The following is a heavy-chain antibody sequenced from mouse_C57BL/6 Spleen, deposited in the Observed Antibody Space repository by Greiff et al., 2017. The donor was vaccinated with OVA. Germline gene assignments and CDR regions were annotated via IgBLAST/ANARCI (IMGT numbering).Heavy chain of an antibody. V-gene: IGHV1-64*01. J-gene: IGHJ2*01. CDR3: ARSASYYGSSYYFDY. CDR2: IHPNSGST. D-gene: IGHD1-1*01. Sequence: VQLQQPGAELVKPGASVKLSCKASGYTFTSYWMHWVKQRPGQGLEWIGMIHPNSGSTNYNEKFKSKATLTVDKSSSTAYMQLSSLTSEDSAVYYCARSASYYGSSYYFDYWGQGTTLTVSS. CDR1: GYTFTSYW.